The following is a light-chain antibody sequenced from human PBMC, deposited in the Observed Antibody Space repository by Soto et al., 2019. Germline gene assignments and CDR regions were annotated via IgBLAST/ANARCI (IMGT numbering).Light chain of an antibody. Sequence: QSVLTQPPSTSGTPGQRVTISCSGSSSNIGSNHVYWYQQFPGMAPKLLMYRSDQRHTGVPDRFSGSKSGTSASLAISGLRSDDEADYYCSARDDSLSGVVFGGGTQLTVL. CDR2: RSD. CDR3: SARDDSLSGVV. CDR1: SSNIGSNH. J-gene: IGLJ2*01. V-gene: IGLV1-47*01.